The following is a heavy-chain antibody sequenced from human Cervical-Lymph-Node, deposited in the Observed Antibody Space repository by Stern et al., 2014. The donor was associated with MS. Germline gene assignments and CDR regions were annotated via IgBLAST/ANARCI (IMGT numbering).Heavy chain of an antibody. D-gene: IGHD3-10*01. V-gene: IGHV1-69*01. CDR3: ALGGFGHYFEY. CDR1: GGTFSSSD. CDR2: IITIIGTA. Sequence: QMQLVQSGAEVQKPGSSVKVSCRASGGTFSSSDISWVRQAPGQGLEWMGGIITIIGTANYAQKYQGRVTITADESTSTAYMELSSLRSEDTAIYYCALGGFGHYFEYWGQGTLVTVSS. J-gene: IGHJ4*02.